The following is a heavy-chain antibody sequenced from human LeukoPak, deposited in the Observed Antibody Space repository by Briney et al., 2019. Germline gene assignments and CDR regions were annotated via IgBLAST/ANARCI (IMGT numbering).Heavy chain of an antibody. Sequence: SETLSLTCAVSGGSISSGGYSWSWIRQPPGKGLEWIGYIYHSGSTYYNPSLKGRVTISVDRSKNQFSLKLSSVTAADTAVYYCARVLCSSTSCYPYFGYWGQGTLVTVSS. CDR3: ARVLCSSTSCYPYFGY. J-gene: IGHJ4*02. D-gene: IGHD2-2*01. CDR2: IYHSGST. CDR1: GGSISSGGYS. V-gene: IGHV4-30-2*01.